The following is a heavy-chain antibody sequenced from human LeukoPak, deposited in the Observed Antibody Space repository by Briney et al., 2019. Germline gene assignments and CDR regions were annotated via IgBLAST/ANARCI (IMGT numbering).Heavy chain of an antibody. V-gene: IGHV3-30*02. J-gene: IGHJ6*03. D-gene: IGHD3-22*01. CDR1: GFTFSSYG. Sequence: PGGSLRLSCAASGFTFSSYGMHWVRQAPGKGLEGVAFIRYDGSNKYYADSVKGRFTISRDNSKNTLYLQMNSLRSDDTAVYYCARDSLITMIAYYYYYMDVWGKGTTVTVSS. CDR3: ARDSLITMIAYYYYYMDV. CDR2: IRYDGSNK.